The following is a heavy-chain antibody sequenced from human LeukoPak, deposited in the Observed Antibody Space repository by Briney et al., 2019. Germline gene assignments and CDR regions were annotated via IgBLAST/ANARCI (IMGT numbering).Heavy chain of an antibody. J-gene: IGHJ3*02. CDR2: IWYDGSNK. D-gene: IGHD2-15*01. V-gene: IGHV3-33*01. Sequence: GGSLRLSCAASGFTFSSYGMHWVRQAPGKGLEWVAVIWYDGSNKYYADSVKGRFTISRDNSKNTLYLQMNSLRAEDTAVYYCARDLTSRYCSSGSCYFRAFDIWGQGTMVTVSS. CDR1: GFTFSSYG. CDR3: ARDLTSRYCSSGSCYFRAFDI.